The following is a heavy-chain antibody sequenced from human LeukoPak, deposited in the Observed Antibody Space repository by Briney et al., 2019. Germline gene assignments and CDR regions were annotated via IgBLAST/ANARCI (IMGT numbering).Heavy chain of an antibody. D-gene: IGHD3-22*01. Sequence: GGSLRLSCAASGFTFSRYSMNWVRQAPGKGLEWVSSITSSSIYKYYADSVKGRFTISRDNAKKSLYLQMNSLRAEDTAVYCCASSRYDSSGYYGIIGYWGQGTLVTVSS. V-gene: IGHV3-21*01. CDR1: GFTFSRYS. J-gene: IGHJ4*02. CDR3: ASSRYDSSGYYGIIGY. CDR2: ITSSSIYK.